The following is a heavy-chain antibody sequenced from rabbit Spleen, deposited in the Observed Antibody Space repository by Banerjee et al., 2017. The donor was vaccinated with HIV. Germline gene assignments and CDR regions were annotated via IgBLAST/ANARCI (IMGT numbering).Heavy chain of an antibody. D-gene: IGHD4-1*01. CDR3: ARDLAGVIGWNFNL. CDR2: IGSPNSGGT. CDR1: GIDFSSKS. Sequence: QSLEESGGDLVKPGASLTLTCTASGIDFSSKSVYWVRQAPGKGLEWIACIGSPNSGGTYYASWAKGRFTISKTSSTTVTLQMTSLTAADTATYFCARDLAGVIGWNFNLWGQGTLVTVS. V-gene: IGHV1S40*01. J-gene: IGHJ4*01.